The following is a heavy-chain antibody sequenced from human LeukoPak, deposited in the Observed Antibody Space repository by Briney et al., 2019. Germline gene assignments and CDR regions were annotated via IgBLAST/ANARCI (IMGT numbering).Heavy chain of an antibody. CDR2: IHKAGTES. D-gene: IGHD1-26*01. J-gene: IGHJ4*02. CDR1: GFTFTDYW. V-gene: IGHV3-7*01. CDR3: VRVGTWELQRVFDY. Sequence: GGSLRLSCAAPGFTFTDYWMTWVRQVPGKGLEWVANIHKAGTESYYVDSVKGRFAISRDNAKNSLYLQLSSLRVDDTAVYYCVRVGTWELQRVFDYWGQGTLVTVSS.